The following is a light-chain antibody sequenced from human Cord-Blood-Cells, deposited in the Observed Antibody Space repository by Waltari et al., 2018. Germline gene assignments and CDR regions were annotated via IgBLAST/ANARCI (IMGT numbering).Light chain of an antibody. CDR3: QSYDSSLSGSV. CDR1: RSNIGAGYD. Sequence: QSVLTQPPSVSGAPGQRVTISCTGSRSNIGAGYDVHWYQHPPGTAPKLLIYGNSNRPSGIPDRFSGSKSGTSASLAITGLQAEDEADYYCQSYDSSLSGSVFGGGTKLTVL. J-gene: IGLJ3*02. CDR2: GNS. V-gene: IGLV1-40*01.